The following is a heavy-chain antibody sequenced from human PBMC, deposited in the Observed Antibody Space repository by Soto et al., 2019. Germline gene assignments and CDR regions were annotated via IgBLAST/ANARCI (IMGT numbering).Heavy chain of an antibody. J-gene: IGHJ4*02. CDR1: GGTFSSYA. Sequence: SVKVSCKASGGTFSSYAISWVRQAPGQGLEWMGGIIPIFGTANYAQKFQGRVTITADESTSTAYMELSSLRSEDTAVYYCARPKMYYYDSSGEYYFDYWGQGTLVTVSS. D-gene: IGHD3-22*01. V-gene: IGHV1-69*13. CDR2: IIPIFGTA. CDR3: ARPKMYYYDSSGEYYFDY.